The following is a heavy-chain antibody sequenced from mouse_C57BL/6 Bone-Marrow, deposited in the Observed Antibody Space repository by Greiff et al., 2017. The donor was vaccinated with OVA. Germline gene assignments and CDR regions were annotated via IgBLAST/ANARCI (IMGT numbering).Heavy chain of an antibody. CDR3: VRQPLTFWYFDV. D-gene: IGHD1-3*01. V-gene: IGHV10-1*01. CDR1: GFSFNTYA. Sequence: EVQLVESGGGLVQPKGSLKLSCAASGFSFNTYAMNWVRQAPGKGLEWVARIRSKSNNYATYYADSVKDRFTISRDDSKSMLYLQMNNLKTEDTAMYYCVRQPLTFWYFDVWGTGTTVTVSS. J-gene: IGHJ1*03. CDR2: IRSKSNNYAT.